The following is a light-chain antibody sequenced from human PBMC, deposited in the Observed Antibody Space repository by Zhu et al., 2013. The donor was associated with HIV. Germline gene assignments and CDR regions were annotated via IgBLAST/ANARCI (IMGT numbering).Light chain of an antibody. CDR2: RTS. J-gene: IGKJ1*01. CDR3: QQYGSSPGT. Sequence: EIVLTQSPGTLSLSPGERVTLSCRASQSISSNYLAWYQQKPGQPPRLLIYRTSTRATGIPDRFSGSGSGTDFTLTISRLEPEDYAVYYCQQYGSSPGTFGQGTKVEIK. CDR1: QSISSNY. V-gene: IGKV3-20*01.